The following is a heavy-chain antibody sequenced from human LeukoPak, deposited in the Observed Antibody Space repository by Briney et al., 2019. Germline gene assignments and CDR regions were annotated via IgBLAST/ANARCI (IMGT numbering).Heavy chain of an antibody. D-gene: IGHD3-22*01. Sequence: KPSETLSLTCTVSGGSISSYYWSWIRQPPGKGLEWIGYIYYSGSTNYNPSLKSRVTISVDTSKNQFSPKLSSVTAADTAVYYCAREFIGYYDYWGQGTLVTVSS. CDR3: AREFIGYYDY. V-gene: IGHV4-59*01. CDR2: IYYSGST. CDR1: GGSISSYY. J-gene: IGHJ4*02.